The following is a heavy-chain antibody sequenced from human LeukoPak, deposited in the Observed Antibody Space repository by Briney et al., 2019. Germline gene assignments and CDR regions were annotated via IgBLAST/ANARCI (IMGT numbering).Heavy chain of an antibody. CDR2: INPSGSTT. CDR1: GYSFTSHY. V-gene: IGHV1-46*01. J-gene: IGHJ5*02. Sequence: GASVKVSCKASGYSFTSHYMRWVRQAPGQGLEWLGLINPSGSTTLYAQKFQGRITMTRDMSTTTDYMELSSLRSDDTAVYYCARDNSVGDVAWWFDPWGQGTLVTVSS. CDR3: ARDNSVGDVAWWFDP. D-gene: IGHD1-26*01.